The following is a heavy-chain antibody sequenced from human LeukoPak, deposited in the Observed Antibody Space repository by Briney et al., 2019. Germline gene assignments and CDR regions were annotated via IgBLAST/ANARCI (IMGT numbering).Heavy chain of an antibody. CDR3: ARGGGWLQSSFDY. V-gene: IGHV4-59*01. CDR1: GGSISSYY. J-gene: IGHJ4*02. D-gene: IGHD5-24*01. CDR2: IYYSGST. Sequence: SETPSLTCTVSGGSISSYYWSWIRQPPGKGLEWIGYIYYSGSTNYNPSLKCRVTISVDTSKNQFSLKLSSVTAADTAVYYCARGGGWLQSSFDYWGQGTLVTVSS.